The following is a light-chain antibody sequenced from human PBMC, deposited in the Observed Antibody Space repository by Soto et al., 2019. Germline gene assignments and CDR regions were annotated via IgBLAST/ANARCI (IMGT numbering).Light chain of an antibody. Sequence: QSVLTQPPSASGSPGQSVTITCTGSSSDVGGYNYVSWYQQHPGKAPKLMIYEVSKRPSGVPGRLAGSNSGNTASLSVSGLQDEDDADDYCSSNGGSSAVVFGGGTKVTVL. CDR3: SSNGGSSAVV. V-gene: IGLV2-8*01. CDR2: EVS. CDR1: SSDVGGYNY. J-gene: IGLJ2*01.